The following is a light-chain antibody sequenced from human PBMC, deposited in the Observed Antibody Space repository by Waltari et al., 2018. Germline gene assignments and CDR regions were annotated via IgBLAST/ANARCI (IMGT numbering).Light chain of an antibody. CDR1: GSNIGAGYA. J-gene: IGLJ3*02. CDR3: QSYDTSLSVV. Sequence: QSVLTQPPSVSGAPGQRVTISCTGSGSNIGAGYAGHWYQQLPRAAPKLLIYGSSSRPLGVPDRFFGSTSGTSASLAIIGLQAEDEADYYCQSYDTSLSVVFGGGTKLTVL. CDR2: GSS. V-gene: IGLV1-40*01.